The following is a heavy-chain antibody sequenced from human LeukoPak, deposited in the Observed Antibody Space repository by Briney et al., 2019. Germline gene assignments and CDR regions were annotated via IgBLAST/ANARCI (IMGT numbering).Heavy chain of an antibody. CDR1: GYSISSGYY. CDR2: IYNSGST. CDR3: ARDLIAAAGRNY. J-gene: IGHJ4*02. D-gene: IGHD6-13*01. Sequence: SGTLSLTCSVSGYSISSGYYWGWFRQHPGKGLVWIGSIYNSGSTYYNPSLKSRVTISVDTSKNQCSLKLSSVTAADTAVYYCARDLIAAAGRNYWGQGTLVTVSS. V-gene: IGHV4-38-2*02.